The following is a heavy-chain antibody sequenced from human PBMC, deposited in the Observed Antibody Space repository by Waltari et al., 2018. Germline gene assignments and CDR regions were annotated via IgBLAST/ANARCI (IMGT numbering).Heavy chain of an antibody. CDR1: GYTLTDLS. J-gene: IGHJ4*02. V-gene: IGHV1-24*01. CDR2: LYPEEGET. Sequence: QVQLVQSGAEVKKPGASVKVSCKVSGYTLTDLSMHWVRQAPGKGLEWMGGLYPEEGETIYAQKFQGRVTMTEDTSTDTAYMELSSLRSEDTAVYYCATVVRGVIIAPYYFDYWGQGTLVTVSS. D-gene: IGHD3-10*02. CDR3: ATVVRGVIIAPYYFDY.